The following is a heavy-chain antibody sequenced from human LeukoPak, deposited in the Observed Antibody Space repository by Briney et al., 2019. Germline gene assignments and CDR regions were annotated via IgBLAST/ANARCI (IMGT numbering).Heavy chain of an antibody. CDR1: GGSVSSVSYY. J-gene: IGHJ6*02. V-gene: IGHV4-61*01. Sequence: SETLSLTCTVSGGSVSSVSYYWNWIRQPPGKGLEWIGYIYYSGSTNYNPSLKSRVTISEGTSKNQFSLKMTSVTAADTAVYYCARARDSNYYYGMGVWGQGTTVTVSS. CDR2: IYYSGST. D-gene: IGHD2-15*01. CDR3: ARARDSNYYYGMGV.